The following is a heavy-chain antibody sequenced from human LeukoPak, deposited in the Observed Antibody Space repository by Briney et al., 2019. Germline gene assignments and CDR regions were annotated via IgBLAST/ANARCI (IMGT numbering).Heavy chain of an antibody. D-gene: IGHD4-17*01. J-gene: IGHJ4*02. CDR2: IYYSGST. CDR3: ARSSFYGDHIDY. Sequence: SETLSLTCTVSGGSISSYYWSWIRQPQGKGLECIGYIYYSGSTYYNPSFKSRVAISVDTSKSQFSLKLSSVTAADTAVYYCARSSFYGDHIDYWGQGTLVTVSS. CDR1: GGSISSYY. V-gene: IGHV4-59*01.